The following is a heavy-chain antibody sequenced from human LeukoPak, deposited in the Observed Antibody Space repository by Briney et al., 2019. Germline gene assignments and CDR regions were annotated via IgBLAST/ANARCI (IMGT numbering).Heavy chain of an antibody. Sequence: SETLSLTCTVSGGSISSYYWSWVRQPPGKGLEWIGYIYYSGSTNYNPSLKSRVTISVDTSKNQFSLKLSSVTAADTAVYYCARDRGSGYFDYWGQGTLVTVSS. CDR2: IYYSGST. J-gene: IGHJ4*02. CDR3: ARDRGSGYFDY. D-gene: IGHD2-15*01. V-gene: IGHV4-59*01. CDR1: GGSISSYY.